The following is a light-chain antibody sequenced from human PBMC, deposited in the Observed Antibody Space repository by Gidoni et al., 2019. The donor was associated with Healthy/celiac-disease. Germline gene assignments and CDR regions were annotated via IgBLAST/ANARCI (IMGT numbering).Light chain of an antibody. CDR1: QDISNY. CDR2: DAS. V-gene: IGKV1-33*01. Sequence: DIQMTQSPSSLSASVGDRVTITCQASQDISNYLNWYQQKPGKAPKLLNYDASNLETGVPSRFSGSGSGTDFTFTISSLQPEDIATYYCQQYDNLPLTFGGXTKVEIK. J-gene: IGKJ4*01. CDR3: QQYDNLPLT.